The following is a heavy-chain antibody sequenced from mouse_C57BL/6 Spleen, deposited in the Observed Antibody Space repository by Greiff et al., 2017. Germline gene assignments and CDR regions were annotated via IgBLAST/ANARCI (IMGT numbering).Heavy chain of an antibody. CDR3: AAYDNDGDFDY. V-gene: IGHV1-81*01. CDR2: IYPRSGNT. CDR1: GYTFTSYG. J-gene: IGHJ2*01. D-gene: IGHD2-4*01. Sequence: VQLLQSGAELARPGASVKLSCTASGYTFTSYGISWVKQRPGQGLEWIGDIYPRSGNTYYTEKVKGKSTLTADKSSSTAYMELRSLTSEDSTVKFCAAYDNDGDFDYWGQGTTLTVSS.